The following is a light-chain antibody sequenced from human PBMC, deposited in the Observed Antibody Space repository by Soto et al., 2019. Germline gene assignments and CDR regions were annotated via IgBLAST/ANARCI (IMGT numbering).Light chain of an antibody. Sequence: DIQMTQSPSTLSASVGERVTITCRASQSISAWLAWYQQKPGKATKLLIYKASNVESGVPSRFSGSGLGKKFPLTISSLQPDVFEPYYCKKYHSNPLPFGQGTQL. CDR1: QSISAW. J-gene: IGKJ5*01. V-gene: IGKV1-5*03. CDR3: KKYHSNPLP. CDR2: KAS.